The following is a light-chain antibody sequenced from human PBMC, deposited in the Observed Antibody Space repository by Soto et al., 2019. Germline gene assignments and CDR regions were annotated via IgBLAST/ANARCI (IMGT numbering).Light chain of an antibody. Sequence: QTVVTQSSSASASLGSSVKLTCILSSGHSTYIIAWHQQQPGKAPRFLMTLDRSGSYNRGSGAPDRFSGSSSGADRYLTISNLQFEDEGDYYCETWYSNTHKVFGGGTKLTVL. CDR3: ETWYSNTHKV. J-gene: IGLJ3*02. CDR1: SGHSTYI. CDR2: LDRSGSY. V-gene: IGLV4-60*02.